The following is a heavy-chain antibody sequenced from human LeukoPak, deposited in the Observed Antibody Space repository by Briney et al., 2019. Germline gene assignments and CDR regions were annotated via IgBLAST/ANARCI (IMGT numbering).Heavy chain of an antibody. CDR2: IKQDGSEK. CDR3: AKDPWNVPGDAFDI. CDR1: GFTFTTYW. Sequence: GGSLRLSCAASGFTFTTYWMTWVRQAPGKGLEWVANIKQDGSEKYYVDSVKGRFTISRDNAKNSLYLQMNSLRAEDAAVYYCAKDPWNVPGDAFDIWGQGTMVTVSS. J-gene: IGHJ3*02. V-gene: IGHV3-7*03. D-gene: IGHD1-1*01.